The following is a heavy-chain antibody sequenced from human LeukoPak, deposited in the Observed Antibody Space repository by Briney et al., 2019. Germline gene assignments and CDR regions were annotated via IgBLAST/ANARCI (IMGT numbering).Heavy chain of an antibody. D-gene: IGHD5-24*01. CDR3: ARRGGRDGYNEGFDY. Sequence: GESLKISCKASGYTFTNYWLGWVRQMPGQGLEWMGIIYPGDSDTTYSPSFQGQVTISADKSISTAYLQWSSLKASDTAMYYCARRGGRDGYNEGFDYWGQGTLVTVSS. CDR2: IYPGDSDT. CDR1: GYTFTNYW. V-gene: IGHV5-51*01. J-gene: IGHJ4*02.